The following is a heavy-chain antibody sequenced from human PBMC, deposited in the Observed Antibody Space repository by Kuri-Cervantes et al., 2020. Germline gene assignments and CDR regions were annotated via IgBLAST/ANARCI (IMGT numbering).Heavy chain of an antibody. V-gene: IGHV3-9*01. Sequence: GGSLRLSCAASGFTFDDYAMHWVRQAPGKGLEWVSGISWNSGSIGYADSVKGRFTISRDNAKNSLYLQMNSLKTEDTAVYYCTTDGRWKAYYYYMDVWGKGTTVTVSS. CDR1: GFTFDDYA. CDR2: ISWNSGSI. D-gene: IGHD1-1*01. J-gene: IGHJ6*03. CDR3: TTDGRWKAYYYYMDV.